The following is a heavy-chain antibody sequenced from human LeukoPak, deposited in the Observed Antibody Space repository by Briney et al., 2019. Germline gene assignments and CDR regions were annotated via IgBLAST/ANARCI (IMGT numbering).Heavy chain of an antibody. J-gene: IGHJ5*02. Sequence: GASVKVSCKASGFTFTRSAMQWVRQARGQRLVWIGWIVVGSGNTNYAQKFQERVTITRDMSTSTAYMELSSLRSEDTAVYYCAAVFGAAGANTWGQGTLVTVSS. D-gene: IGHD6-13*01. CDR3: AAVFGAAGANT. CDR1: GFTFTRSA. CDR2: IVVGSGNT. V-gene: IGHV1-58*02.